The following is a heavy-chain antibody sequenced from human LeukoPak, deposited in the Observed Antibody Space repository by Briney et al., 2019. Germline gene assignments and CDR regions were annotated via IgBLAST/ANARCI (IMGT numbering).Heavy chain of an antibody. CDR3: AKAIRTYYYGSGRDPTDY. CDR2: ISGSGGST. J-gene: IGHJ4*02. CDR1: GFTFSSYA. D-gene: IGHD3-10*01. V-gene: IGHV3-23*01. Sequence: GGSLRLSCAASGFTFSSYAMSWVRQAPGKGLEWVSAISGSGGSTYYADSVKGRFTISRDNSKNTLYLQMNSLRAEDTAVYYCAKAIRTYYYGSGRDPTDYWGQGTLVTVSS.